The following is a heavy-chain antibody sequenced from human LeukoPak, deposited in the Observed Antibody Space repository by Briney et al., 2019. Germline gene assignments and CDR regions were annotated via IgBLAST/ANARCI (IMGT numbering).Heavy chain of an antibody. J-gene: IGHJ4*02. CDR3: ARRVQRD. D-gene: IGHD3-10*01. Sequence: KPSETLSLTCAVYGGSFSGYYWSWIRQPPGKGLEWIGEINHSGSTNYNPSLKSRVTISVDTSKNQFSLKLSSVTAADTAVYYCARRVQRDWGQGTLVTVSS. CDR2: INHSGST. V-gene: IGHV4-34*01. CDR1: GGSFSGYY.